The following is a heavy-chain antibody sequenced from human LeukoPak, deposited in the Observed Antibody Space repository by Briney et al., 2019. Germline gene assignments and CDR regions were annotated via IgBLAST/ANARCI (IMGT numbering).Heavy chain of an antibody. Sequence: PSETLSLTCTVSGGSISSSSYYWGWIRQPPGKGLEWIGSIYYSGSTYYNPSLKSRVTISVDTSKNQFSLKLSSVTAADTAVYYCAIAGRGVIIYYYDYWGQGTLVTVSS. CDR3: AIAGRGVIIYYYDY. D-gene: IGHD3-10*01. CDR2: IYYSGST. J-gene: IGHJ4*02. CDR1: GGSISSSSYY. V-gene: IGHV4-39*01.